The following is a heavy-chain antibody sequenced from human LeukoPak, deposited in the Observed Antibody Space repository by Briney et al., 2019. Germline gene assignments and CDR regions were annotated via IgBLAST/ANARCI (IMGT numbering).Heavy chain of an antibody. J-gene: IGHJ4*02. Sequence: GGSLRLSCAASGFTFSSYSMIWVRQAPGKGLEWVSSISSSSSYIYYADSVKGRFTISRDNAKNSLYLQMNSLRAEDTAVYYCARSSGYYVYFDYWGQGTLVTVSS. D-gene: IGHD3-3*01. CDR2: ISSSSSYI. CDR1: GFTFSSYS. V-gene: IGHV3-21*01. CDR3: ARSSGYYVYFDY.